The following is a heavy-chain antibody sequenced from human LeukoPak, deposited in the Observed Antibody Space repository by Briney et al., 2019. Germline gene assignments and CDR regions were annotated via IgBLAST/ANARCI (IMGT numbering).Heavy chain of an antibody. V-gene: IGHV4-61*02. Sequence: SQTLSLTCTVSGDSISSGTYYWIWIRQPAGKGLEWIGRIYTSGSTNYNPSLKSRVTMSVDTSKNQFSLKLSSVTAADTAVYYCAREYYDILTGYTHYYYYYMDVWGKGTTVTISS. CDR3: AREYYDILTGYTHYYYYYMDV. CDR2: IYTSGST. J-gene: IGHJ6*03. CDR1: GDSISSGTYY. D-gene: IGHD3-9*01.